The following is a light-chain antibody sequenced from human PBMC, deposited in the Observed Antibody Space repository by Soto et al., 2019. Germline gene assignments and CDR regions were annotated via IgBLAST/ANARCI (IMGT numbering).Light chain of an antibody. CDR2: EVT. Sequence: QSVLTQPPSASGSPGQSVTISCTGTSSDVGGYNYVSWYQQHPGKAPKLMIYEVTIRPSGVSDRFSGSKSGNTASLTVSGLQAEDEADYYCSSYTGGNPSYVFGTGRKVTV. J-gene: IGLJ1*01. CDR3: SSYTGGNPSYV. V-gene: IGLV2-8*01. CDR1: SSDVGGYNY.